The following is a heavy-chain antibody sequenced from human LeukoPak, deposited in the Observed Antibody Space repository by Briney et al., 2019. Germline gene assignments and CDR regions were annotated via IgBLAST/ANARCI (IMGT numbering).Heavy chain of an antibody. V-gene: IGHV3-21*01. Sequence: GGSLRLSCAASGFTFSSYSMNWVRLAPGKGLEWVSSISSSSSYIYYADSVKGRFTISRDNAKNSLYLQMNSLRAEDTAVYYCARAIAARSTFDYWGQGTLVTVSS. D-gene: IGHD6-6*01. CDR1: GFTFSSYS. CDR3: ARAIAARSTFDY. J-gene: IGHJ4*02. CDR2: ISSSSSYI.